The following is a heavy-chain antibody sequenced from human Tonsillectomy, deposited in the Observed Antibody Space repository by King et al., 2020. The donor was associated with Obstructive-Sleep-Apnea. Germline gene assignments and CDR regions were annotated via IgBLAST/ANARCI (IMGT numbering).Heavy chain of an antibody. Sequence: MQLQESGPGLVKPSETLSLTCTVSGASISRYCWSWIRQSAGKGLEWIGRMDTSGSPNYNPSLKSRVTMSGDTSKNQYSRKLNSVTAADTAVYYCARGTAIVGATSRAFDIWGQGTKVTVSS. D-gene: IGHD1-26*01. CDR1: GASISRYC. CDR2: MDTSGSP. J-gene: IGHJ3*02. CDR3: ARGTAIVGATSRAFDI. V-gene: IGHV4-4*07.